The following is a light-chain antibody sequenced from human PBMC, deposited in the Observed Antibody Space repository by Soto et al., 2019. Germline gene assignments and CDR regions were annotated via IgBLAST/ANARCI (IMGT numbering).Light chain of an antibody. V-gene: IGKV1-5*01. Sequence: DIQMTQSPSTLSASVGDRVTITCRASQSISSWLAWYQQKPGKAPKLLIYDASSLESGVPSRFSGSGSGTEFTHTISSLQPDDFATYYCQQYNSYSGFGQGTKLEIK. J-gene: IGKJ2*01. CDR2: DAS. CDR1: QSISSW. CDR3: QQYNSYSG.